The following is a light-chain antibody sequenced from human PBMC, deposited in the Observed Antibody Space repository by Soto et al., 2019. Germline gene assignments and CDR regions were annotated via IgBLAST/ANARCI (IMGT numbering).Light chain of an antibody. CDR3: LLSYSGAHV. CDR1: TGAVTSGHY. V-gene: IGLV7-46*01. Sequence: QTVVTQEPSLTVSPGGTVTLTCGSSTGAVTSGHYPYWFQQKPGQALRTLIYDTSNKHSWTPARFSGSLLGGKAALTLSGAQPEDEAEYYCLLSYSGAHVFGTGTKVTVL. J-gene: IGLJ1*01. CDR2: DTS.